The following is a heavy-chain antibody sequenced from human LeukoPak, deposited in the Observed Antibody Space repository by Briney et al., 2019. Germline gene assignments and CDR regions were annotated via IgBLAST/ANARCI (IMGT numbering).Heavy chain of an antibody. CDR1: GFTVSSNY. Sequence: HPGGSLRLSCAASGFTVSSNYMSWVRQAPGKGLEWVSVIYSGGSTYYADSVKGRFTTSRDNSKNTLCLQMNSLRAEDTAVYYCATGHCTNGVCYYFDYWGQGTLVTVSS. CDR3: ATGHCTNGVCYYFDY. J-gene: IGHJ4*02. V-gene: IGHV3-66*01. D-gene: IGHD2-8*01. CDR2: IYSGGST.